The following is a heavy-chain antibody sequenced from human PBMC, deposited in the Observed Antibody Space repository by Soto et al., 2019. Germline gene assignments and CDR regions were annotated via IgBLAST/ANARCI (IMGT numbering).Heavy chain of an antibody. CDR3: ARAWPRWQVAWFDP. CDR1: GYTFTSYD. Sequence: ASVKVSCKASGYTFTSYDINWVRQATGQGLEWMGWMNPNSGNTGYAQKFQGRVAMTRNTSISTAYMELSSLRSEDTAVYYCARAWPRWQVAWFDPWRQGTLVTVSS. V-gene: IGHV1-8*01. CDR2: MNPNSGNT. D-gene: IGHD6-19*01. J-gene: IGHJ5*02.